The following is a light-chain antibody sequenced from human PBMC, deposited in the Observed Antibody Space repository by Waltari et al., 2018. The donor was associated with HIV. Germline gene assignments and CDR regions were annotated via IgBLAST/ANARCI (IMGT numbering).Light chain of an antibody. Sequence: QSVMTQPPSASGTPGQRVAISCSGSSSNIGNNYVYWYQQIPGTAHQLLIYSNDLRPSRFPALFSGSMAGTSAPLAISGLRSEDEADYYCAGWDDSPSVYYVFGTGTTVTVL. CDR1: SSNIGNNY. V-gene: IGLV1-47*02. CDR2: SND. J-gene: IGLJ1*01. CDR3: AGWDDSPSVYYV.